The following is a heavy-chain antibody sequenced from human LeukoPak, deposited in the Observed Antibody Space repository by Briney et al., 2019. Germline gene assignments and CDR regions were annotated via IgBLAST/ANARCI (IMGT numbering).Heavy chain of an antibody. CDR2: IYTSGST. J-gene: IGHJ6*03. CDR1: GGSISSYY. CDR3: ARDRGLGSPTYMDG. Sequence: PSETLSLTCTVSGGSISSYYWSWIRQPAGKGLEWIGCIYTSGSTNYNPSLKSRVTMSVDTSKNQFSLKLSSVTAADTAVYYCARDRGLGSPTYMDGWGKGTTVTVSS. V-gene: IGHV4-4*07. D-gene: IGHD2-15*01.